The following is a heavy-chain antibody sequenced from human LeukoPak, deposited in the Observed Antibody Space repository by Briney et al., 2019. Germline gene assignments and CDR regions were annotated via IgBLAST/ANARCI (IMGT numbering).Heavy chain of an antibody. CDR3: ASLRPYYDFWSGYSNWFDP. D-gene: IGHD3-3*01. CDR1: GGSFSGYY. Sequence: PSGTLSLTCAVYGGSFSGYYWSWIRQPPGKGLEWIGEINHSGSTNYNPSLKSRVTISVDTSKNQFSLKLSSVTAADTAVYYCASLRPYYDFWSGYSNWFDPWGQGTLVTVSS. J-gene: IGHJ5*02. CDR2: INHSGST. V-gene: IGHV4-34*01.